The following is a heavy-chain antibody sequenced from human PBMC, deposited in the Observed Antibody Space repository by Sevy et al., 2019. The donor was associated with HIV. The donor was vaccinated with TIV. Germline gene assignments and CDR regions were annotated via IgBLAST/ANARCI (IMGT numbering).Heavy chain of an antibody. V-gene: IGHV1-2*02. CDR3: ARVLRGYYDSSGYYYFDY. Sequence: ASVKVSCKASGYTFTGYYMHWVRQAPGQGLEWMGWINPNSGGTNYAQKFQGRVTMTRDMSISTAYMELSRLRSDDTAVYYCARVLRGYYDSSGYYYFDYWGQGTLVTVSS. CDR2: INPNSGGT. CDR1: GYTFTGYY. D-gene: IGHD3-22*01. J-gene: IGHJ4*02.